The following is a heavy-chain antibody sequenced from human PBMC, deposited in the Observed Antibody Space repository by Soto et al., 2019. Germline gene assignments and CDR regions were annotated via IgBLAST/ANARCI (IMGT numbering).Heavy chain of an antibody. V-gene: IGHV3-21*01. Sequence: EVQLVESGGGLVKPGGSLRLSCAASGFTFSSYSMNWVRQAPGKGLEWVSSISSSSSYIYYADSVKGRFTISRDNAKNSLYLQMNSLRAEDTAVYYCARVAAAGRWYYYWGQGTLVPVSS. CDR1: GFTFSSYS. J-gene: IGHJ4*02. CDR2: ISSSSSYI. CDR3: ARVAAAGRWYYY. D-gene: IGHD6-13*01.